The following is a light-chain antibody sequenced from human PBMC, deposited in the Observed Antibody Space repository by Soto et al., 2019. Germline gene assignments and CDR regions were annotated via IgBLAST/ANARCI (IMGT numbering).Light chain of an antibody. V-gene: IGLV1-44*01. Sequence: QSVLTQPPSASGTPGQRVTISCSGSSSNIGSNTVNWYQQLPGTAPKLLIYSNNQRPSGVPDRFSGSKSGTSASLAISGLQYEDEADYYCAAWDDSLNSYVLGTGIKVTVL. J-gene: IGLJ1*01. CDR1: SSNIGSNT. CDR2: SNN. CDR3: AAWDDSLNSYV.